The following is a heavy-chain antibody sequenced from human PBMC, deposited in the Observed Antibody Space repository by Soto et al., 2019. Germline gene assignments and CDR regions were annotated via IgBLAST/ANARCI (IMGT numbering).Heavy chain of an antibody. CDR1: GGSISSGGYY. CDR2: VKDGGHT. V-gene: IGHV4-61*08. Sequence: SETLSLTCTVSGGSISSGGYYWSWIRQPPGKGLEWIGEVKDGGHTNYSPSLRGRVTISSDTSNNQFSLRLNSVTAADTGVYYCARGQEGVVATHWDQGSLVTVSS. J-gene: IGHJ4*02. CDR3: ARGQEGVVATH. D-gene: IGHD5-12*01.